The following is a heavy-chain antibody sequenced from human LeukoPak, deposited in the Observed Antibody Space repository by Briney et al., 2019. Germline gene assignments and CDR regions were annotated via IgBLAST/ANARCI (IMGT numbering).Heavy chain of an antibody. Sequence: SVKVSCKASGGTFSSYSISWVRQAPGQGLEWMGGIIPIFGTTNYAQNFQGRFTITTDESTNTAYMELSSLRSEDTALYYCARGGLSCSSTSCPSYYMDVWGKGTTVTVSS. CDR3: ARGGLSCSSTSCPSYYMDV. V-gene: IGHV1-69*05. CDR2: IIPIFGTT. D-gene: IGHD2-2*01. J-gene: IGHJ6*03. CDR1: GGTFSSYS.